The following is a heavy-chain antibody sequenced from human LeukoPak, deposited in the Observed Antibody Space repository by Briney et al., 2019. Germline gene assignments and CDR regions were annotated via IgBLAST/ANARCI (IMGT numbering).Heavy chain of an antibody. D-gene: IGHD4-23*01. Sequence: SETLSLTCTVSGGSISTYYWSWIRQPPGKGLEWIGYIYYTGSTNYNPSLKSRVTISVDTSKNQFSLKLSSVTAADTAVYYCARESVLSDYGGNSNWFDPWGQGTLVTVSS. J-gene: IGHJ5*02. V-gene: IGHV4-59*01. CDR3: ARESVLSDYGGNSNWFDP. CDR1: GGSISTYY. CDR2: IYYTGST.